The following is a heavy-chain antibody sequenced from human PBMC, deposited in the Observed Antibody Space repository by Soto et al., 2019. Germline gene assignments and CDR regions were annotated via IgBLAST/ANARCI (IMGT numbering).Heavy chain of an antibody. CDR2: IYTSGST. D-gene: IGHD6-19*01. CDR3: ARIAVAGTGYYYYGMDV. J-gene: IGHJ6*02. V-gene: IGHV4-4*07. Sequence: QVQLQESGPGLVKPSETLSLTCTVSGGSISSYYWSWIRQPDGKGREWIGRIYTSGSTNYNPSLKSRVTMSVDTSKNQFSLKLSSVTAADTAVYYCARIAVAGTGYYYYGMDVWGQGTTVTVSS. CDR1: GGSISSYY.